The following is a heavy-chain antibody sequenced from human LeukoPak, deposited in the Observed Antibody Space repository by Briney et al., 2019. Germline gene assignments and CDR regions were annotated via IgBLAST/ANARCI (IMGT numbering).Heavy chain of an antibody. V-gene: IGHV3-7*01. CDR1: GFTFTSFW. CDR2: IKEDGSEN. J-gene: IGHJ6*04. Sequence: GGSLRLSCAASGFTFTSFWMSWVRQAPGKGLEWVANIKEDGSENYYVDSVRGRFTISRAVAKNSVYLQMNSLRAEDSAVYYCARDRFGGMDVWGKGTSVTVSS. D-gene: IGHD4-23*01. CDR3: ARDRFGGMDV.